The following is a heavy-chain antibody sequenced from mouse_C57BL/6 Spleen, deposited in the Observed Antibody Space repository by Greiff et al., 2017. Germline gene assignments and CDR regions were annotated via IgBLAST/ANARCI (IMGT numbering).Heavy chain of an antibody. Sequence: VHLVESGAELVKPGASVKISCKASGYAFSSYWMNWVKQRPGKGLEWIGQIYPGDGDTNYNGKFKGKATLTADKSSSTAYMQLSSLTSEDSAVYFCARGGLSYAMDYWGQGTSVTVSS. J-gene: IGHJ4*01. D-gene: IGHD3-3*01. CDR3: ARGGLSYAMDY. CDR1: GYAFSSYW. V-gene: IGHV1-80*01. CDR2: IYPGDGDT.